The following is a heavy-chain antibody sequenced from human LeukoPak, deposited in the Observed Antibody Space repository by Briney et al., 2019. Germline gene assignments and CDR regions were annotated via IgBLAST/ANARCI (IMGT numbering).Heavy chain of an antibody. CDR2: TYYRSKWYN. V-gene: IGHV6-1*01. CDR1: GDSVSSNRAS. Sequence: SQTLSLTCAISGDSVSSNRASWPWIRQSPSRGLEWLGRTYYRSKWYNDYAVSLKSRISINPDTSKNQFSLQLNSVTPEDTAVYYCSRSDGGSDFDYWGQGTLVTVSS. CDR3: SRSDGGSDFDY. J-gene: IGHJ4*02. D-gene: IGHD5-24*01.